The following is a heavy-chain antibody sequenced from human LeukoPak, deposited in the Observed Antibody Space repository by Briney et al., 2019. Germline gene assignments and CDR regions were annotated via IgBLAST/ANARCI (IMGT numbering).Heavy chain of an antibody. V-gene: IGHV4-59*08. CDR1: GGSISDYY. CDR2: ISYRESS. D-gene: IGHD6-19*01. Sequence: SETLSHTCTVSGGSISDYYWSWMRQPPGKGLEWIGDISYRESSNYNPSLKSRVSISVGTSKNQFSLKLSSVTAADTAVYYCARQGSGWTIYYFDYWGQGTLVTVSS. CDR3: ARQGSGWTIYYFDY. J-gene: IGHJ4*02.